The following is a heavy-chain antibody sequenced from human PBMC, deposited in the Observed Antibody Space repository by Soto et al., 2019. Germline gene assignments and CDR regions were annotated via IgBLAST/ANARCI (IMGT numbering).Heavy chain of an antibody. Sequence: QVQLVESGGGVVLPGRSLRVSCAASGFTFSTYDMHWFRQAPGKGLEWVAFSSYDGGKEFYAESVKSRFTISRDNSQKQTYLEINNLSHDDTSVYWCARGAKSTLSGVVHSPPFDPLCQGTLVTVSS. CDR2: SSYDGGKE. J-gene: IGHJ5*02. V-gene: IGHV3-30*03. CDR1: GFTFSTYD. D-gene: IGHD3-3*01. CDR3: ARGAKSTLSGVVHSPPFDP.